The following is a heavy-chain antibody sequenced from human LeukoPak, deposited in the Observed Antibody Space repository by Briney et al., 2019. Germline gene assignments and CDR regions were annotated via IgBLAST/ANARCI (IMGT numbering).Heavy chain of an antibody. CDR3: ARDSHYDSGGPLDY. CDR1: GYTFTGYY. D-gene: IGHD3-22*01. Sequence: ASVKVSCKASGYTFTGYYMHWVRQAPGQGLEWMGWINPNSGGTNYAQKFQGRVTMTRDTSISTAYMELSRLRSDDTAVYYCARDSHYDSGGPLDYWGQGTLVTVSS. J-gene: IGHJ4*02. V-gene: IGHV1-2*02. CDR2: INPNSGGT.